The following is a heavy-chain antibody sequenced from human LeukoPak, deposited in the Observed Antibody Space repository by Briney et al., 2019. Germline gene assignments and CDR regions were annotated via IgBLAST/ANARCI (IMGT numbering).Heavy chain of an antibody. J-gene: IGHJ4*02. CDR3: ARGFIVVVTAASYDLDY. Sequence: ASVKVSCKASGYTFTSYYMHWARQAPGQGLEWMGIINPSGGSTSYAQKFQGRVTMTRDTSTSTVYMELSSLRSEDTAVYYCARGFIVVVTAASYDLDYWGQGTLVTVSS. CDR2: INPSGGST. D-gene: IGHD2-21*02. CDR1: GYTFTSYY. V-gene: IGHV1-46*01.